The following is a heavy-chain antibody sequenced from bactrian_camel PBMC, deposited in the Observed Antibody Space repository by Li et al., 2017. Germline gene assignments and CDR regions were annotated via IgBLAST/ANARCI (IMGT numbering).Heavy chain of an antibody. V-gene: IGHV3S55*01. Sequence: HVQLVESGGGSVQAGGSLRLSCAASGVTYSRYCAGWFRQAPGQPCELVSQITWDGDLYYADSVEGRFSISHDNAKNTLFLQMNSLKPEDTAMYSCALDPFFCSAGSWYSQGYQYWGQGTQVTVS. CDR1: GVTYSRYC. J-gene: IGHJ4*01. CDR2: ITWDGDL. D-gene: IGHD6*01. CDR3: ALDPFFCSAGSWYSQGYQY.